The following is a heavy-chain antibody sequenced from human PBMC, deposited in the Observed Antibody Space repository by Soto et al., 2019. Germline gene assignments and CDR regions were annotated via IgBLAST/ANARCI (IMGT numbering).Heavy chain of an antibody. D-gene: IGHD6-19*01. J-gene: IGHJ4*02. Sequence: GGSLRLSCAASGFTFSDYDMHWVRQAPGRGLVWVSRISGDESSTNYADSVRGRFTISRDNAKSSLFLQMNSLRGEDTAVYYCARSLAGVFEYWGQGILVTVSS. CDR1: GFTFSDYD. V-gene: IGHV3-74*01. CDR3: ARSLAGVFEY. CDR2: ISGDESST.